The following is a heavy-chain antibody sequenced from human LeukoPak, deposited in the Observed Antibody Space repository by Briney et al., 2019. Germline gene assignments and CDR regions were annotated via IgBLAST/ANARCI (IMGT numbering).Heavy chain of an antibody. D-gene: IGHD3-22*01. Sequence: KPSETPSLTCAVYGGSFSGYYWSWIRQPPGNGLEWIGEINHSGSTNYNPSLKSRVTISVDTSKNQFSLKLSSVTAADTAVYYCARANYDSSGYYQRLTWFDPWGQGTLVTVSS. V-gene: IGHV4-34*01. CDR1: GGSFSGYY. J-gene: IGHJ5*02. CDR2: INHSGST. CDR3: ARANYDSSGYYQRLTWFDP.